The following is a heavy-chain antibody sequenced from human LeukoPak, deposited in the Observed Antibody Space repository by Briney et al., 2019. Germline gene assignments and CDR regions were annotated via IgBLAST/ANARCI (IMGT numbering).Heavy chain of an antibody. V-gene: IGHV1-2*02. D-gene: IGHD6-13*01. CDR3: ARDSLAAAGPEFGNSGYMNV. Sequence: AAVKVSFKASGYTFTGYYMHWVRQAPGQGGEWMGWSNPNRGGTNNAQKFQGRVTITRETSINTPYVELSRLRSDDTAVYYCARDSLAAAGPEFGNSGYMNVWGKGTTVTVSS. CDR1: GYTFTGYY. CDR2: SNPNRGGT. J-gene: IGHJ6*03.